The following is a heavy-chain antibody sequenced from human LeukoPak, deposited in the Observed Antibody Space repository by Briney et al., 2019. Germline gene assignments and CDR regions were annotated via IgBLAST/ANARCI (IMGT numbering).Heavy chain of an antibody. J-gene: IGHJ4*02. D-gene: IGHD2-15*01. V-gene: IGHV3-30*03. CDR2: ISYDGSNQ. Sequence: PGGSLRLSCAASGFAFSNYGMHWVRQAPGKGLEWVAVISYDGSNQYYSDSVKGRFTLSRDNSKKTLYLQMNSLRAEDTDVYFCASERSPVDCSGGNCYKYYFDYWGQGSLVTVSS. CDR3: ASERSPVDCSGGNCYKYYFDY. CDR1: GFAFSNYG.